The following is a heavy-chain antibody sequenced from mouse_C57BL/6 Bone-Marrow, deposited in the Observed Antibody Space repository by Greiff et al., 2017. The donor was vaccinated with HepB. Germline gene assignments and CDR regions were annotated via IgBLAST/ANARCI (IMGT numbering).Heavy chain of an antibody. Sequence: VQLQQSGAELVMPGASVKLSCKASGYTFTSYWMHWVKQRPGQGLEWIGEIDPSDSYTNYNQKFKGKSTLTVDKSSSTAYMQLSSLTSEDSAVYYCARSTPYAMDYWGQGTSVTVSS. J-gene: IGHJ4*01. D-gene: IGHD2-1*01. CDR3: ARSTPYAMDY. V-gene: IGHV1-69*01. CDR2: IDPSDSYT. CDR1: GYTFTSYW.